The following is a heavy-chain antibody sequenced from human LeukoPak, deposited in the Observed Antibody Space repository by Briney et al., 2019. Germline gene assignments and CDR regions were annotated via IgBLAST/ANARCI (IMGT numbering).Heavy chain of an antibody. V-gene: IGHV7-4-1*02. J-gene: IGHJ6*02. CDR1: GYSFTNYA. D-gene: IGHD6-19*01. CDR3: ARDLAVAPSPYYYYGMDV. Sequence: GAPVKVSCKASGYSFTNYALNWVRQAPGQGLEWMGWISTNTGNPTYAQGFRGRFVFSLDTSVSTAYLQISSLKPEDTAVYYCARDLAVAPSPYYYYGMDVWGQGTTVTVSS. CDR2: ISTNTGNP.